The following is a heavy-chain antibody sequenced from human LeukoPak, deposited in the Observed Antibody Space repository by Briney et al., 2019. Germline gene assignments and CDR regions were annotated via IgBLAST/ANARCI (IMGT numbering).Heavy chain of an antibody. Sequence: ASVKVSCKVSGYTLTELSMHWVRQAPGKVLEWMGGFDPEDGETIYAQKFQGRVTMTEDTSTDTAYMELSSLRSEDTAVYYCATGIDYGDYYFDYWGQGTLVTVSS. CDR2: FDPEDGET. J-gene: IGHJ4*02. V-gene: IGHV1-24*01. CDR3: ATGIDYGDYYFDY. D-gene: IGHD4-17*01. CDR1: GYTLTELS.